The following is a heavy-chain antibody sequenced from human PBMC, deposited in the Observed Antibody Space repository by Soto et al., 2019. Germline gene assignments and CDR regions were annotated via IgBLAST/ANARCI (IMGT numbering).Heavy chain of an antibody. CDR2: ISGSGGGT. CDR3: ANHVDYDFWAGSYYFQN. V-gene: IGHV3-23*01. J-gene: IGHJ1*01. D-gene: IGHD3-3*01. CDR1: GLTFSSYG. Sequence: EVQLLESGGGLIQPGGSLRLSCAASGLTFSSYGMSWVRHVPGKGLEWVSAISGSGGGTYYAGSVKGRFTISRDNSKNALYMQMRSLRAEDTAVYYCANHVDYDFWAGSYYFQNWGQGTLVTVSS.